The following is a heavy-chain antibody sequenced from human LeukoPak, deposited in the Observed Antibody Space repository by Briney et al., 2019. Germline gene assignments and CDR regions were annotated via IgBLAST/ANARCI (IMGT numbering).Heavy chain of an antibody. CDR2: IGRYGVTT. J-gene: IGHJ6*02. D-gene: IGHD1-14*01. CDR3: ATLSDRNFYYSYGLDV. V-gene: IGHV3-48*03. Sequence: PGGSLRLSCAASGFTLSTYEMNWVRQAPGKGLEWVAYIGRYGVTTYYADSVKGRFTISGDSAKNSLNLQMNSLRAEDTAVYYCATLSDRNFYYSYGLDVWGQGTTVTVS. CDR1: GFTLSTYE.